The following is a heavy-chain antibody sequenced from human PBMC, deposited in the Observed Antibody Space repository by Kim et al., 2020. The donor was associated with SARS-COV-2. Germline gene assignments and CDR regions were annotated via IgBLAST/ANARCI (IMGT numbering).Heavy chain of an antibody. CDR3: ASLAAQTYYFDY. Sequence: YYNPSLKSRVTISVDTSKNQFSLKLSSVTAADTAVYYCASLAAQTYYFDYWGQGTLVTVSS. V-gene: IGHV4-31*02. D-gene: IGHD6-6*01. J-gene: IGHJ4*02.